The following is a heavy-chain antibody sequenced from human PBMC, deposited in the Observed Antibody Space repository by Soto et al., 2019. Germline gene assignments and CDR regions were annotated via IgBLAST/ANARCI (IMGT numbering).Heavy chain of an antibody. Sequence: PGGSLRLSCAASGFTFSSYAMGWVRQAPGKGLEWVSAISGSGGSTYYADSVKGRFTISRDNSKNTLYLQMNSLRAEDTAVYYCAKDPDWNSVYYFDYWGQGTLVTVSS. J-gene: IGHJ4*02. CDR2: ISGSGGST. CDR3: AKDPDWNSVYYFDY. CDR1: GFTFSSYA. V-gene: IGHV3-23*01. D-gene: IGHD1-7*01.